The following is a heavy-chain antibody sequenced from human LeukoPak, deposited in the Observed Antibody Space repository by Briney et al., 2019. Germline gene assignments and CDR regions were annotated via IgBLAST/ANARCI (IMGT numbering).Heavy chain of an antibody. J-gene: IGHJ4*02. V-gene: IGHV3-48*01. CDR2: ISSSSTTI. D-gene: IGHD5-18*01. CDR1: GFTFSDYS. CDR3: AKGGDGAYSYSFFSSL. Sequence: PGGSLRLSCAASGFTFSDYSLNWVRQAPGKGLEWVSYISSSSTTIYYADSVKGRFTISRDNSKNTLYLQMDSLRAEDTALYYCAKGGDGAYSYSFFSSLWGQGTLVTVSS.